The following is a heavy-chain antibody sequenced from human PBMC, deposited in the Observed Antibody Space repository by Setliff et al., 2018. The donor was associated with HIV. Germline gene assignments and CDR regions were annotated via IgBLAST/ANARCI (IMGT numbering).Heavy chain of an antibody. D-gene: IGHD3-10*01. CDR1: DSGTYY. CDR3: ARVADRYYYGSGSQYYFDY. CDR2: VSSRGDT. Sequence: SETLSLTCTVSDSGTYYWSWIRQPAGKGLEWIGRVSSRGDTNYNPSLKSRVTMSVDTSKNQFSLRMRSVTAADTAVYYCARVADRYYYGSGSQYYFDYWGQGTLVTVSS. J-gene: IGHJ4*02. V-gene: IGHV4-4*07.